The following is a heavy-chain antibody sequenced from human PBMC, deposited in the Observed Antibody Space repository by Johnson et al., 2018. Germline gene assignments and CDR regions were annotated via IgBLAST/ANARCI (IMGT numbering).Heavy chain of an antibody. CDR1: GFTFSSYA. Sequence: EVQLVESGGGLVQPGGSLRLSCAASGFTFSSYAMSWVRQAPGKGLEWVAAISGSGGSTYYADSVKGRFTIFRDNSKNTRYLQMNSLRAEDTAVYYCAKDESGNGKWLVTNWFDPWGQGTLVTVSS. CDR3: AKDESGNGKWLVTNWFDP. CDR2: ISGSGGST. V-gene: IGHV3-23*04. D-gene: IGHD6-19*01. J-gene: IGHJ5*02.